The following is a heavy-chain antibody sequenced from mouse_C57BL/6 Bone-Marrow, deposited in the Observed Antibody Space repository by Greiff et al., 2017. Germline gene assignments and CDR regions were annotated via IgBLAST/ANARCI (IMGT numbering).Heavy chain of an antibody. CDR1: GFNIKDDY. Sequence: VQLQQSGAELVRPGASVKLSCTASGFNIKDDYMHWVKQSPEQGLEWIGWIDPENGDTEYASKFQGKATITADTSSNTAYLQLSSLTSEDTAVYYCTTYYYVFAYWGQGTLVTVSA. D-gene: IGHD1-1*01. CDR3: TTYYYVFAY. CDR2: IDPENGDT. V-gene: IGHV14-4*01. J-gene: IGHJ3*01.